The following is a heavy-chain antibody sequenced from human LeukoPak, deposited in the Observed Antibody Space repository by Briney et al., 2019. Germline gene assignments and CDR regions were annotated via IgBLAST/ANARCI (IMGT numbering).Heavy chain of an antibody. Sequence: SETLSLTCTVSGGSISSGDYYWSWIRQPPGKGLEWIGYIYYSGSTNYNPSLKSRVTISVDTSKNQFSLKLSSVTAADTAVYYCARDGIVVVPAPSDYYMDVWGKGTTVTVSS. D-gene: IGHD2-2*01. CDR3: ARDGIVVVPAPSDYYMDV. J-gene: IGHJ6*03. CDR2: IYYSGST. CDR1: GGSISSGDYY. V-gene: IGHV4-61*08.